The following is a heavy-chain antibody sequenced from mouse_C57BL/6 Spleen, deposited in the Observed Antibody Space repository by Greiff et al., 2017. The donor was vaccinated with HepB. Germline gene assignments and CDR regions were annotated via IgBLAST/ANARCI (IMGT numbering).Heavy chain of an antibody. CDR2: INPSSGYT. D-gene: IGHD2-4*01. J-gene: IGHJ4*01. Sequence: VQLQESGAELARPGASVKMPCKASGYTFTSYTMHWVKQRPGQGLEWIGYINPSSGYTKYNQKFKDKATLTADKSSSTAYMQLSSLTSEDSAVYYCARSNYDYVDYYAMDYWGQGTSVTVSS. CDR1: GYTFTSYT. CDR3: ARSNYDYVDYYAMDY. V-gene: IGHV1-4*01.